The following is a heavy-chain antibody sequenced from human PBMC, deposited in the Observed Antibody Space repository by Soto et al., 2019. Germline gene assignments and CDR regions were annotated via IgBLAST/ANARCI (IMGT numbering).Heavy chain of an antibody. CDR3: AKTNGGSCYSGLDY. J-gene: IGHJ4*02. CDR2: ISGSGGST. Sequence: GGSLRLSCASSGFTFSSYAMSLVRQAPGKGLEWVSAISGSGGSTYYADSVKGRFTISRDNSKNTLYLQMNSLRAEDTAVYYCAKTNGGSCYSGLDYWGQGTLVTVSS. D-gene: IGHD2-15*01. V-gene: IGHV3-23*01. CDR1: GFTFSSYA.